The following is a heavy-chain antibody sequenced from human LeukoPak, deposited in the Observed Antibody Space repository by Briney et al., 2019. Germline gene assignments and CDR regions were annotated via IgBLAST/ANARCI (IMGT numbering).Heavy chain of an antibody. D-gene: IGHD6-19*01. J-gene: IGHJ6*02. Sequence: GGSLRLSCAASGFTFSSYAMSWVRQAPGKGLEWVSAISGSGGSTYYADSVKGRFTISRDNSKNTLYLQMNSLRAEDTAVYYCARGIAVAVDYYYGMDVWGQGTTVTVSS. CDR1: GFTFSSYA. CDR3: ARGIAVAVDYYYGMDV. CDR2: ISGSGGST. V-gene: IGHV3-23*01.